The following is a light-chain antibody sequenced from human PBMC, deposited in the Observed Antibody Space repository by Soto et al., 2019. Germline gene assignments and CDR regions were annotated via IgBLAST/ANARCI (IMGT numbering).Light chain of an antibody. V-gene: IGKV4-1*01. Sequence: DIVMTQSPDSLAVSLGGRATINCKSSLSVLYSSNNKNYLAWYQQKPGQPPKLLIYWASTRESGVPDRFSGSGSGTDFTLTISSLQAEDVAVYYCQQYYSTPMYTFGQGTKLDIK. CDR2: WAS. CDR1: LSVLYSSNNKNY. CDR3: QQYYSTPMYT. J-gene: IGKJ2*01.